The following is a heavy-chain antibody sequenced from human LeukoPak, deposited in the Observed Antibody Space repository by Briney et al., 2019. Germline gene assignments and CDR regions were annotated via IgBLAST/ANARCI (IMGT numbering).Heavy chain of an antibody. CDR3: ARDIGYSWGTAFDY. CDR2: INPSSGGT. D-gene: IGHD5-18*01. Sequence: ASVKVSCKASGYTFTSYYMHWVRQAPGQGLEWMGWINPSSGGTNYAQKFQGRVTMTRNTSISTAYMELSRLSSDDTAVYYCARDIGYSWGTAFDYWGQGALVTVSS. CDR1: GYTFTSYY. J-gene: IGHJ4*02. V-gene: IGHV1-2*02.